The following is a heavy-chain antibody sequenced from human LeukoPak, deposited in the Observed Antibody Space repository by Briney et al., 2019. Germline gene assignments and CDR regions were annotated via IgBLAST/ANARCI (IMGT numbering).Heavy chain of an antibody. J-gene: IGHJ4*02. CDR1: GDSVSSNTPA. Sequence: SQTLSLTCAISGDSVSSNTPAWNWITQSPSRGLGWLERTYYRSKWYKDYALSVKTRITINPDTSKSQLSLQLNSVTPEDTAVYYCARGSGYYYDSSGYYPFDYWGQGTLVTVSS. CDR2: TYYRSKWYK. CDR3: ARGSGYYYDSSGYYPFDY. D-gene: IGHD3-22*01. V-gene: IGHV6-1*01.